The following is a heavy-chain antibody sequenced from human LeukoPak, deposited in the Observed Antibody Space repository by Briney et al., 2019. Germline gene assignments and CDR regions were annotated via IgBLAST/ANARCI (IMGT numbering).Heavy chain of an antibody. D-gene: IGHD5-18*01. CDR1: GFTFSSYA. V-gene: IGHV3-30*04. CDR2: ISYDGSNK. Sequence: PGGSLRLSCAASGFTFSSYAMHWVRQAPGKGLEWVAVISYDGSNKYYADSVKGRFTISRDNSKNTLYLQMNSLRAEDTAVYYCARAPLGGGYSYGPQLDYWGQGTLVTVSS. CDR3: ARAPLGGGYSYGPQLDY. J-gene: IGHJ4*02.